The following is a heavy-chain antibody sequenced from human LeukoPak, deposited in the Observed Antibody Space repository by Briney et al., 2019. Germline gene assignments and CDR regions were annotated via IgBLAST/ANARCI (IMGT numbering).Heavy chain of an antibody. CDR2: IIPIFGTA. CDR3: ARVLFRRGNWFDP. D-gene: IGHD2-21*01. CDR1: GGTFSSYA. Sequence: VASVKVSCKASGGTFSSYAISWVRQAPGQGLEWMGGIIPIFGTANYAQKFQGRVTITTDESTSTAYMELSSLRSEDTAVYYCARVLFRRGNWFDPWGQGTLVTVSS. J-gene: IGHJ5*02. V-gene: IGHV1-69*05.